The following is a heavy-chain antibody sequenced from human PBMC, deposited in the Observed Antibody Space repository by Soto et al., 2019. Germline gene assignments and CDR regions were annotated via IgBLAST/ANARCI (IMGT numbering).Heavy chain of an antibody. CDR1: GFTFSNAW. Sequence: GGSLRLSCAASGFTFSNAWMSWVRQAPGKGLEWVGRIKSKTDGGTTDYAAPVKGRFTISRDDSKNTLYLQMNSLKTEDTAVYYCTQARYYYGSGSYYRAFDIWGQGTMVTVSS. CDR3: TQARYYYGSGSYYRAFDI. D-gene: IGHD3-10*01. J-gene: IGHJ3*02. V-gene: IGHV3-15*01. CDR2: IKSKTDGGTT.